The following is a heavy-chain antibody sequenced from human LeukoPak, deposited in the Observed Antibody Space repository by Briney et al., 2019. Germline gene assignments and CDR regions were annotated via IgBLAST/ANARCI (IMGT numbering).Heavy chain of an antibody. V-gene: IGHV1-2*02. J-gene: IGHJ3*02. CDR3: ARAHLSSGWYFKAFDI. Sequence: ASVKVSCKASGYTFTGYYMHWVRQAPGQGLEWMGWINPNSGGTNYAQKFQGRVTMTRDTSISTAYMELSRLRSDDTAVYYCARAHLSSGWYFKAFDIWGQGTMVTVSS. CDR2: INPNSGGT. D-gene: IGHD6-19*01. CDR1: GYTFTGYY.